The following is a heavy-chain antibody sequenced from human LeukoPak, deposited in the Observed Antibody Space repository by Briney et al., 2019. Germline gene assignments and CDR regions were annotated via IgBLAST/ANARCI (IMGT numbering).Heavy chain of an antibody. V-gene: IGHV1-18*04. CDR3: PRVDLLTGYSFFDY. CDR2: IRGDNGNT. Sequence: GSVKVSCRASGYTFTGYYMHCVRQAPGQGLEWRWWIRGDNGNTNYAQKFQGRVTMTTETSTSTAYMELGSLGSDETAVYYCPRVDLLTGYSFFDYWGQGTLVTVSS. D-gene: IGHD3-9*01. J-gene: IGHJ4*02. CDR1: GYTFTGYY.